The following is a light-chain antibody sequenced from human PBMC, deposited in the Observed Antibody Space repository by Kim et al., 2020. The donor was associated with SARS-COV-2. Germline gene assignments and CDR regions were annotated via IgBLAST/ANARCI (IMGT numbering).Light chain of an antibody. CDR3: QSYDSSNRVQ. V-gene: IGLV6-57*04. J-gene: IGLJ2*01. CDR2: EDN. Sequence: NFMLTQPHSVSESPGKTVTISCTRSSGSIASNYVQWYQQRPGSAPTTVIYEDNQRPSGVPDRFSGSIDSSSNSASLTISGLKTEDEADYYCQSYDSSNRVQFGGGTKLTVL. CDR1: SGSIASNY.